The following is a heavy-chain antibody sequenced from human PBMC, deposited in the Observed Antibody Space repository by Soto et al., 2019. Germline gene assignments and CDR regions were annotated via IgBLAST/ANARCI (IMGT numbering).Heavy chain of an antibody. CDR3: ARVGVGSDNWYFDL. D-gene: IGHD1-26*01. J-gene: IGHJ2*01. Sequence: QVQLVESGGGVVQPGRSLRLSCAASGFTFSSYGMHWVRQAPGKGLEWVAVIWYDGSNKYYADSVKGRFTISRDNSKNTVYLQMNSLRAEDTAVYYCARVGVGSDNWYFDLWGRGTLVTVSS. V-gene: IGHV3-33*01. CDR1: GFTFSSYG. CDR2: IWYDGSNK.